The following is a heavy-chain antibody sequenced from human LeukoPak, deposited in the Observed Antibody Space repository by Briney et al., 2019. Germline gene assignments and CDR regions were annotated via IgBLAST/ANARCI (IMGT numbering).Heavy chain of an antibody. CDR1: GYTFTSYY. Sequence: ASVKVSCKASGYTFTSYYMHWVRQAPGQGLEWMGIINPSGGSTSYARKFQGRVTMTRDTSTSTVYMELSSLRSEDTAVYYCARHRATITYFDYWGQGTLVTVSS. V-gene: IGHV1-46*01. J-gene: IGHJ4*02. D-gene: IGHD5-12*01. CDR3: ARHRATITYFDY. CDR2: INPSGGST.